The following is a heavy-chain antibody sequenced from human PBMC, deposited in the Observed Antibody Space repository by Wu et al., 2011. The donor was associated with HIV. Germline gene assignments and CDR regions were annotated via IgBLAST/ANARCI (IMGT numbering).Heavy chain of an antibody. D-gene: IGHD3-22*01. CDR2: IIPIFGTA. Sequence: KKPGSSVKVSCKASGDTFSSYAISWVRQAPGQGLEWMGRIIPIFGTANYAQKFQGRVTITADKSTSTVYMELSSLTSGDTAIYYCASPRTLYTSTAYYFTFDFWGQGTLVTVSS. CDR1: GDTFSSYA. CDR3: ASPRTLYTSTAYYFTFDF. V-gene: IGHV1-69*06. J-gene: IGHJ4*02.